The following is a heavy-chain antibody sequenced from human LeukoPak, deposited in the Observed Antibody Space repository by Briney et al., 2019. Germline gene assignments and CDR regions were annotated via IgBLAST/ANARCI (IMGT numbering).Heavy chain of an antibody. CDR3: ARSLWFGESYYMDV. CDR2: ISAYNGNT. CDR1: GYTFTSYG. V-gene: IGHV1-18*01. D-gene: IGHD3-10*01. Sequence: ASVKVSCKASGYTFTSYGISWVRQAPGQGLEWMGWISAYNGNTNYAQKLQGRVTMTTDTSTSTAYMELRSLRPDDTAVYYCARSLWFGESYYMDVWGKGTTVTVSS. J-gene: IGHJ6*03.